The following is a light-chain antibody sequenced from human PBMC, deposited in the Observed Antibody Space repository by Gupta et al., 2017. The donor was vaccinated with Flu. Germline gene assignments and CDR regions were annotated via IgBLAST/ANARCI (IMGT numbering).Light chain of an antibody. J-gene: IGLJ2*01. CDR3: TSYTSTSTLV. CDR1: SSDIGSYAR. CDR2: EVT. V-gene: IGLV2-18*02. Sequence: QSALTQPPSVSGSPGQSVTIPCTGTSSDIGSYARVSWYQQAPGTARKLMIYEVTNRPSGVPDRFSGSKSGSTASLTISGLQTEDEANYYCTSYTSTSTLVFGGGTKVTVL.